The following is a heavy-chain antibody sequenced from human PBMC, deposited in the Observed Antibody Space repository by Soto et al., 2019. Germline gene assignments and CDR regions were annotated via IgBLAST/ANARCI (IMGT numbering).Heavy chain of an antibody. CDR3: ARWGWGGSYQGLNY. V-gene: IGHV4-34*01. J-gene: IGHJ4*02. Sequence: SETLSLTCAVYGGSFSGYYWSWIRQPPGKGLEWIGEINHSGSTNYNPSLKSRVTISVDTSKNQFSLKLSSVTAADTAVYYCARWGWGGSYQGLNYWGQGTLVTVSS. CDR1: GGSFSGYY. D-gene: IGHD1-26*01. CDR2: INHSGST.